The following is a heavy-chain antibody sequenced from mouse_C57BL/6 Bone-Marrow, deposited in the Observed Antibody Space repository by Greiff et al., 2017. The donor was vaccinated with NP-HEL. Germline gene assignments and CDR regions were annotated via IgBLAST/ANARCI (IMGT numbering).Heavy chain of an antibody. Sequence: VQRVESGPGLVAPSQSLSITCTVSGFSLTSYGVSWVRQPPGTGLEWLGVIWGDGSTNYHSALLSRLSISKDNSKSQVFVKLNSLQTDDTATYYCAKEGASYYSNLYAMDYWGQGTSVTGSS. D-gene: IGHD2-5*01. CDR1: GFSLTSYG. CDR2: IWGDGST. CDR3: AKEGASYYSNLYAMDY. J-gene: IGHJ4*01. V-gene: IGHV2-3*01.